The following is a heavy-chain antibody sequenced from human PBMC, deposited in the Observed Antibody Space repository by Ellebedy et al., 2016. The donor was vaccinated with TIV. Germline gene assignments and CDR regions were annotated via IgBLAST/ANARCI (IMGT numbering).Heavy chain of an antibody. Sequence: GESLKISCAASGFTFSSYWMSWVRQAPGKGLEWVANIKQDGSEKYYVDAVKGRFAISRDNAKNSLYLQMNSLRAEDTAVYYCARNGNLGYWGQGTLVTVSS. CDR1: GFTFSSYW. D-gene: IGHD1-1*01. CDR3: ARNGNLGY. J-gene: IGHJ4*02. CDR2: IKQDGSEK. V-gene: IGHV3-7*03.